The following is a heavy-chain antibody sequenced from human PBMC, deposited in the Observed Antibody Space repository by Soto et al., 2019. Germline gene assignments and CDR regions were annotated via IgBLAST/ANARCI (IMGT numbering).Heavy chain of an antibody. D-gene: IGHD4-4*01. CDR1: GGSISSNY. Sequence: SETLSLTCSVSGGSISSNYWSWIRQPPGKGLEWIGYIYYSGSTNYNPSLKSRVTISVDTSKNQFSLKLSSVTAADTAVYYCARTTVSKGYYYYYGMDVWGQGTTVTVSS. J-gene: IGHJ6*02. CDR2: IYYSGST. CDR3: ARTTVSKGYYYYYGMDV. V-gene: IGHV4-59*01.